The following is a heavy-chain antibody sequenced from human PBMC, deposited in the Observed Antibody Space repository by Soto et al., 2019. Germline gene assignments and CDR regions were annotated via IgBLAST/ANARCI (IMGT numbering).Heavy chain of an antibody. J-gene: IGHJ4*02. CDR3: ARDRGTSLGSMVRGVPLGY. D-gene: IGHD3-10*01. Sequence: QVQLVQSGAEVKKPGASLKVSCKASGYTFTSSGISWVRQAPGQGREWMGWISAYNGNTNYAQKLQGRVTMTTDTYTSKGSVELRSLRSDDKAVYYCARDRGTSLGSMVRGVPLGYWGQGTLVTVSS. CDR2: ISAYNGNT. V-gene: IGHV1-18*01. CDR1: GYTFTSSG.